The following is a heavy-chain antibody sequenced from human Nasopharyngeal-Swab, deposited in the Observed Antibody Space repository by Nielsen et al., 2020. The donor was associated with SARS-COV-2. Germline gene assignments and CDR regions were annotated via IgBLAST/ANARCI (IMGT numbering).Heavy chain of an antibody. D-gene: IGHD2-15*01. CDR3: ARDGRYCSGGSCYPMIDY. Sequence: PGKVLEWVAVIWYDGSNKYYADSVKGRFTISRDNSKNTLYLQMNRLRAEDTAVYYCARDGRYCSGGSCYPMIDYWGQGTLVTVSS. V-gene: IGHV3-33*01. CDR2: IWYDGSNK. J-gene: IGHJ4*02.